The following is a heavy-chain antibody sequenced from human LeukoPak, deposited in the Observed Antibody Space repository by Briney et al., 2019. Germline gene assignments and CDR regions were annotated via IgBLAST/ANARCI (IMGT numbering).Heavy chain of an antibody. Sequence: GGSLRLSCAASGFTFSSYWMSWVRQAPGKGLEWVANIKQDGSEKYYVDSVKGRFTISRDNAKNSLYLQTNSLRAEDTAVYYCAREAGGMTHYFYYFDYWGQGTLVTVSS. D-gene: IGHD2/OR15-2a*01. CDR2: IKQDGSEK. CDR3: AREAGGMTHYFYYFDY. CDR1: GFTFSSYW. V-gene: IGHV3-7*01. J-gene: IGHJ4*02.